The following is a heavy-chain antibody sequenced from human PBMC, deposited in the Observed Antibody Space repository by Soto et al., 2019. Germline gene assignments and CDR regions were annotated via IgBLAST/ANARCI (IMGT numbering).Heavy chain of an antibody. J-gene: IGHJ5*02. D-gene: IGHD4-17*01. V-gene: IGHV4-4*07. CDR3: ARVIDYGDSFNWFDP. CDR2: IHTSGRT. Sequence: PSETLSLTCPVSGGSISSYYWSWIRQPAGKGLDWIGRIHTSGRTNYNPSLKSRVTMSVDTSKKQISLKLSSVTAADTAVYYCARVIDYGDSFNWFDPWGQGTLVTVSS. CDR1: GGSISSYY.